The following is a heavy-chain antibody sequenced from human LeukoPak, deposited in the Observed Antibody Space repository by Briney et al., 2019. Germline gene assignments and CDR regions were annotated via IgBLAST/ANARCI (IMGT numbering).Heavy chain of an antibody. CDR1: GGSISSYY. CDR3: ARDLWYYDSSGYPN. J-gene: IGHJ4*02. Sequence: SETLSLTCTVSGGSISSYYWSWIRQPPGKGLEWIGYIYYSGSTNYNPSLKSRVTISVDTSKNQFSLKLSSVTAADTALYYCARDLWYYDSSGYPNWGQGTLVTVSS. CDR2: IYYSGST. V-gene: IGHV4-59*01. D-gene: IGHD3-22*01.